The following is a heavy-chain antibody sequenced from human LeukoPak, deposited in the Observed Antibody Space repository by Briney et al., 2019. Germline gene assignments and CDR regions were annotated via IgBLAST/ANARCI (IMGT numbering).Heavy chain of an antibody. J-gene: IGHJ4*02. CDR2: IFPGDSDT. CDR1: GFSFSAYW. Sequence: GESLEISCKISGFSFSAYWIAWVRQMPGKGLEWMGIIFPGDSDTTYSPSFQGQVTVSADKSISTAYLQWSNLKASDTAMYYCASKLGGQFYFGHCGQGTLITVSS. CDR3: ASKLGGQFYFGH. D-gene: IGHD2-15*01. V-gene: IGHV5-51*01.